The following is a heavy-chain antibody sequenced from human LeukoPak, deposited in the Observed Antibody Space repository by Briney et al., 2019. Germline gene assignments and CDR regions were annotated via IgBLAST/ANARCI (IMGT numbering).Heavy chain of an antibody. J-gene: IGHJ3*02. D-gene: IGHD7-27*01. Sequence: PGGSLRLSCAASGFTFSSYAMHWVRQAPGKGLEYVSAISSNGGSTYYANSVKGRFTISRDNSKNTLYLQMDSLRAEDMAVYYCARPQSENWGSRNDAFDIWGQGTMVAVSS. CDR3: ARPQSENWGSRNDAFDI. CDR2: ISSNGGST. V-gene: IGHV3-64*01. CDR1: GFTFSSYA.